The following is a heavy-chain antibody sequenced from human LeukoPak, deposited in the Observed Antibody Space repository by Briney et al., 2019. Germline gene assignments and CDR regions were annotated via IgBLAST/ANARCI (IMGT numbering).Heavy chain of an antibody. V-gene: IGHV1-69*01. D-gene: IGHD4-17*01. CDR3: ARGRTVTTDFYFDY. Sequence: SVKVPCKASGGTFSSYAISWVRQAPGQGLEWMGGIIPIFGTANYAQKFQGRVTITADESTSTAYMELSSLRSEDTAVYYCARGRTVTTDFYFDYWGQGTLVTVSS. CDR1: GGTFSSYA. CDR2: IIPIFGTA. J-gene: IGHJ4*02.